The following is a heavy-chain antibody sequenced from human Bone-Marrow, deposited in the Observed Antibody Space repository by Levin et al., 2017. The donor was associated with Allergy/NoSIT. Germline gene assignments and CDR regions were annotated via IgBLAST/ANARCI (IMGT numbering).Heavy chain of an antibody. CDR3: ATDGSGWSRDN. Sequence: GGSLRLSCSASGFNFKTCGMTWVRQAPGKGLEWVSTISFDGNQHYADSVKGRFTISRDNAKNTVYLDINRLRAEDTALYYCATDGSGWSRDNWGQGTLVTVSS. CDR2: ISFDGNQ. J-gene: IGHJ4*02. CDR1: GFNFKTCG. D-gene: IGHD6-19*01. V-gene: IGHV3-23*01.